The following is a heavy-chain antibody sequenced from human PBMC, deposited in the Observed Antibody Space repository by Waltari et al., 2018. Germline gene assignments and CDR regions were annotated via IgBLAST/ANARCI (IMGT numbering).Heavy chain of an antibody. Sequence: QVQLVESGGGVVQPGGSLRLSCAASGFTFSSYGMHWVRQAPGKGLEWVAFRRYDGSNKYYADSVKGRFTISRDNSKNTLYLQMNSLRAEDTAVYYCAKGSSDYWGQGTLVTVSS. CDR1: GFTFSSYG. V-gene: IGHV3-30*02. CDR3: AKGSSDY. CDR2: RRYDGSNK. J-gene: IGHJ4*02.